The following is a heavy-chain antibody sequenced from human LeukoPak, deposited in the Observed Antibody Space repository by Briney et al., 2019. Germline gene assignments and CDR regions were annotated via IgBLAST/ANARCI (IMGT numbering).Heavy chain of an antibody. J-gene: IGHJ6*02. Sequence: ASVKVSCKASGYTFTSYYMHWVRQAPGQRLEWMGWINAGNGNTKYSQKFQGRVAITRDTSASTAYMELSSLRSEDTAVYYCARREAAAGPYYYYGMDVWGQGTTVTVSS. D-gene: IGHD6-13*01. CDR1: GYTFTSYY. V-gene: IGHV1-3*01. CDR2: INAGNGNT. CDR3: ARREAAAGPYYYYGMDV.